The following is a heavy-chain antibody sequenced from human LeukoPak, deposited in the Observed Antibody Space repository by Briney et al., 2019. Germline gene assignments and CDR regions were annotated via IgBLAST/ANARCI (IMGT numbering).Heavy chain of an antibody. J-gene: IGHJ4*02. D-gene: IGHD3-16*01. V-gene: IGHV3-74*01. CDR2: INSDGSGT. CDR3: TRGYGSSLGGY. Sequence: QTGGSLRLSCAASGFTFSSYWMHWVRQAPGKGLVWVSRINSDGSGTSYADSVKGRLTISRDNAKNTLYLQMDSLRAEDTAVYYCTRGYGSSLGGYWGQGTLVTVSS. CDR1: GFTFSSYW.